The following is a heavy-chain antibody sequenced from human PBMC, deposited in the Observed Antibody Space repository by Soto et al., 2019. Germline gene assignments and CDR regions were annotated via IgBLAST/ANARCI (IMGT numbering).Heavy chain of an antibody. J-gene: IGHJ5*02. D-gene: IGHD2-2*01. Sequence: PGGSLRLSCAASGFTFSSYSMNWVRQAPGKGLEWVSSISSSSSYIYYADSVKGRFTISRDNAKNSLYLQMNSLRAEDTAVYYCARAGSSTSCLPCWFDPWGQGTLVTVSS. V-gene: IGHV3-21*01. CDR3: ARAGSSTSCLPCWFDP. CDR1: GFTFSSYS. CDR2: ISSSSSYI.